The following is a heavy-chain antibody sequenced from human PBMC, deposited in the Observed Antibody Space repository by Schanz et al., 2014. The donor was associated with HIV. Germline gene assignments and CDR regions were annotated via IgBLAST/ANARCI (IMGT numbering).Heavy chain of an antibody. J-gene: IGHJ6*02. D-gene: IGHD2-15*01. V-gene: IGHV3-33*08. Sequence: QLVESGGGFVQPGRSLRLSCAATGFTFEDYAMHWVRQVPGKGLEWMAVIWYGGSNKYYADSVKGRFTISRDNSKNTLYLQMNSLRAEDTAVYYCARDDCSGGSCYSNYYYGMDVWGQGTTVTVSS. CDR2: IWYGGSNK. CDR1: GFTFEDYA. CDR3: ARDDCSGGSCYSNYYYGMDV.